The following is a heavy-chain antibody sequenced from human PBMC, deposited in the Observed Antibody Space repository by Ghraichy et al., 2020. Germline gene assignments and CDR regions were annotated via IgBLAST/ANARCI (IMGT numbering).Heavy chain of an antibody. Sequence: SETLSLTCGVHGGSLSTYYWSWIRQPPGKGLEWIGEINHSGITNYNPSLKSRVTISVDTSKNQFSLKLNSVTAADTAVYYCARALLYESWSGYGRWGQGTLGTVAS. CDR1: GGSLSTYY. J-gene: IGHJ4*02. CDR2: INHSGIT. CDR3: ARALLYESWSGYGR. V-gene: IGHV4-34*01. D-gene: IGHD3-3*01.